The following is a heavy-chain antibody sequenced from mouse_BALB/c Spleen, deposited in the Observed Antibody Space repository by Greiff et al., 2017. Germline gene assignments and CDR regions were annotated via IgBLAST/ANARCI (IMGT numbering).Heavy chain of an antibody. CDR3: ARDGSAFAY. D-gene: IGHD1-1*01. CDR2: INSNGGST. CDR1: GFTFSSYG. J-gene: IGHJ3*01. V-gene: IGHV5-6-3*01. Sequence: EVKLVESGGGLVQPGGSLKLSCAASGFTFSSYGMSWVRQTPDKRLELVATINSNGGSTYYPDSVKGRFTISRDNAKNTLYLQMSSLKSEDTAMYYCARDGSAFAYWGQGTLVTVSA.